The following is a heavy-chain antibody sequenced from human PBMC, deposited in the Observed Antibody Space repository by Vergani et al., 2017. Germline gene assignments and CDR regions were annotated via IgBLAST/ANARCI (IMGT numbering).Heavy chain of an antibody. V-gene: IGHV3-30*02. Sequence: QVQLVESGGGVVQPGGSLRLSCAASGFTFSSNGMHWVRQAPGKGLEWVTFIQFDGSNKYYADSVKGRFTISRDNSRNTLYLQLNSLRPEDTALYYCARGGGYSGSYGRDYWGQGTLVTVSS. CDR2: IQFDGSNK. J-gene: IGHJ4*02. CDR3: ARGGGYSGSYGRDY. CDR1: GFTFSSNG. D-gene: IGHD1-26*01.